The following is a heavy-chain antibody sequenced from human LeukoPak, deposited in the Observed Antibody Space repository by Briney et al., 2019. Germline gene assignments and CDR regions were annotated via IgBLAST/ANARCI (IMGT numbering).Heavy chain of an antibody. Sequence: GGSLRLSCAASGFTFSSYAMSWVRQAPGKGLEWVSAISGSGGSTYYADSVKGRFTISRDNSKNTLYLQMNSLRAEDTAVYYCAKRYCRSTSCYTDHAPHHDAFDIWGQGTMVTVSS. CDR2: ISGSGGST. D-gene: IGHD2-2*02. CDR1: GFTFSSYA. V-gene: IGHV3-23*01. CDR3: AKRYCRSTSCYTDHAPHHDAFDI. J-gene: IGHJ3*02.